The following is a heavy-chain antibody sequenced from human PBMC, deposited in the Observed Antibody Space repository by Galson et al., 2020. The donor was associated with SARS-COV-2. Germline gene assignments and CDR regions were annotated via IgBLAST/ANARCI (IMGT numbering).Heavy chain of an antibody. D-gene: IGHD6-13*01. Sequence: GESLKISCAASGFIFSTYSMNWFRQAPGKGLEWVSYISSSRSTIYYADSVKGRFTISRDDAKSSLYLQMNSLRADDTAVYYCAREGLGSTYYLDYWGQGTLVTVSS. CDR2: ISSSRSTI. V-gene: IGHV3-48*04. J-gene: IGHJ4*02. CDR1: GFIFSTYS. CDR3: AREGLGSTYYLDY.